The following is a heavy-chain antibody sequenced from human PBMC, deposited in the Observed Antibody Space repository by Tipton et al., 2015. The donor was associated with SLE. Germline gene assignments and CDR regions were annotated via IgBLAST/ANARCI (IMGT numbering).Heavy chain of an antibody. Sequence: TLSLTCAVYGASFSGYYWTWIRQAPGKGLEWIGEINHGGGTHYNPSLESRVSISIDTSENHFSLKLTSVTAAGTAVYYCARIPAVAGTGVAYWGQGTLVTVSS. CDR2: INHGGGT. CDR3: ARIPAVAGTGVAY. D-gene: IGHD6-19*01. J-gene: IGHJ4*02. V-gene: IGHV4-34*01. CDR1: GASFSGYY.